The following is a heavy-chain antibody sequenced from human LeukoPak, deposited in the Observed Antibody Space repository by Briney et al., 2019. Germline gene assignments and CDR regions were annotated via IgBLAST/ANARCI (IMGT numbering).Heavy chain of an antibody. CDR3: ARDDYSNHDSAD. Sequence: SETLSLTCTVSGYSISSGFYWAWIRQPPGKGLEWIGNIVPVHGGNTKYSSSLKGRVTISADTSKNQFSLRLNSVTAADTAVYYGARDDYSNHDSADWGQGTPVTVSS. CDR2: IVPVHGGNT. J-gene: IGHJ4*02. V-gene: IGHV4-38-2*02. D-gene: IGHD4-11*01. CDR1: GYSISSGFY.